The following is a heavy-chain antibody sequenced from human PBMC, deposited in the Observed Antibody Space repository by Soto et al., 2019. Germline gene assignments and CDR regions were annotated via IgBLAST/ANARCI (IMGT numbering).Heavy chain of an antibody. V-gene: IGHV1-45*02. CDR3: ACADFDNWFDP. Sequence: GASVKVSCKASGYTFTYRYLHWVRQAPGQALEWMGWITPFNGNTNYAQKFQDRVTITRDRSMSTAYMELSSLRSEDTAMYYCACADFDNWFDPWGQGTLVTVSS. CDR2: ITPFNGNT. CDR1: GYTFTYRY. J-gene: IGHJ5*02.